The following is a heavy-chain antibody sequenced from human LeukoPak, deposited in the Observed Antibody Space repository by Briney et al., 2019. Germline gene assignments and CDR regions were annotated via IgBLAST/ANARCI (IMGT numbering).Heavy chain of an antibody. J-gene: IGHJ3*02. V-gene: IGHV3-23*01. CDR1: GFTFSSYA. CDR3: ARLLGYCSRTSCYAHAFDI. Sequence: PGGSLRLSCAASGFTFSSYAMSWVRQAPGKGLEWVSAISGSGGSTYYADSVKGRFTISRDNSKNTLYLQMNSLRAEDTAVYYCARLLGYCSRTSCYAHAFDIWGQGTMVTVSS. CDR2: ISGSGGST. D-gene: IGHD2-2*01.